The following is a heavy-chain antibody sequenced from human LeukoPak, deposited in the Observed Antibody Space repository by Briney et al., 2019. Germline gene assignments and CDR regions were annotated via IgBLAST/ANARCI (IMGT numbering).Heavy chain of an antibody. CDR2: INPNSGGT. CDR1: GYTFTGYY. J-gene: IGHJ4*02. D-gene: IGHD5-12*01. Sequence: ASVKVSCKASGYTFTGYYMHWVRQAPGQGLEWMGWINPNSGGTNYAQKFQGRVTMTRDASISTAYMELSSLRSEDTAVYYCARRKYSAYDLFDYWGQGTLVTVSS. CDR3: ARRKYSAYDLFDY. V-gene: IGHV1-2*02.